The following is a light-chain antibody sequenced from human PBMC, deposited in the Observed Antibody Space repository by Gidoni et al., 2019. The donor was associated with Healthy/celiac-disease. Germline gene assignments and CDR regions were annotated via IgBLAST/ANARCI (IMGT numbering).Light chain of an antibody. CDR1: CSNIGSNY. CDR2: RNN. V-gene: IGLV1-47*01. Sequence: QSVLTHPPSASGSPGQRVTISCSASCSNIGSNYVYWYQQLPGTAPKLHVYRNNQRPSGVPGRFSVSKSGTSASRAISGLRSEDEADYYCAAWDDSLSGPGVFGGGTKLTVL. CDR3: AAWDDSLSGPGV. J-gene: IGLJ2*01.